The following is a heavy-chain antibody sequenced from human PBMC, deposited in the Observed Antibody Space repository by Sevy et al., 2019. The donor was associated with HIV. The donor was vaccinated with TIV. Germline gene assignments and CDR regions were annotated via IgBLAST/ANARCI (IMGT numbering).Heavy chain of an antibody. V-gene: IGHV4-38-2*02. CDR2: IYHSGSTQYHSGTT. Sequence: SENLSLTCTVSGYSISSGYYWGWIRQPPGKGLEWIGSIYHSGSTQYHSGTTYYNPSLKSRVTISVDTSKNQFSLKVTSVTAADTAIYYCARASDQYTSNWRIVYYFDYWGQGTLVTVSS. CDR3: ARASDQYTSNWRIVYYFDY. D-gene: IGHD6-13*01. CDR1: GYSISSGYY. J-gene: IGHJ4*02.